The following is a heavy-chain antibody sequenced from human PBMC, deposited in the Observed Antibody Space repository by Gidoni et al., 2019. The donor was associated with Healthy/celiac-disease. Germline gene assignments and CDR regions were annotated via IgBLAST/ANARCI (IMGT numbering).Heavy chain of an antibody. V-gene: IGHV3-9*01. Sequence: EVQLVESGGGLVQPGRSLRLSCAASGFTFDDYAMHWVRQAPGKGLEWFSGISWNSGSIGYADSVKGRFTISRDNAKNSLYLQMNSLRAEDTALYYCAKDISSWYGTFDYWGQGTLVTVSS. D-gene: IGHD6-13*01. CDR2: ISWNSGSI. CDR3: AKDISSWYGTFDY. CDR1: GFTFDDYA. J-gene: IGHJ4*02.